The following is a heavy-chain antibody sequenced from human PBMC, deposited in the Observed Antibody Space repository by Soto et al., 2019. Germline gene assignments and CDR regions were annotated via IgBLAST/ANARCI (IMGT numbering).Heavy chain of an antibody. D-gene: IGHD2-8*01. CDR3: ARTITNLRYYYYALDV. CDR2: IYPGDSDT. Sequence: GESLKISCKGSGYTFTDYWIGWVRQLPGKGLEWMGIIYPGDSDTRYSPSFQGHVTITVDKSTSTAYLQWNTLKASDTAMYYCARTITNLRYYYYALDVWGQGTTVTVSS. V-gene: IGHV5-51*01. J-gene: IGHJ6*02. CDR1: GYTFTDYW.